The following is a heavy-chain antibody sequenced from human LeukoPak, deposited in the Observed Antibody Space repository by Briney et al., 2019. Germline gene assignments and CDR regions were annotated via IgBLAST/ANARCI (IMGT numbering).Heavy chain of an antibody. V-gene: IGHV1-69*05. CDR2: IIPIFGTA. CDR1: RGTLRSYA. D-gene: IGHD6-13*01. CDR3: ARDRGAAAGDNWFDP. Sequence: SVKVSCKASRGTLRSYAISGVRQAPARGGEWMGGIIPIFGTANYAQKFQGRVTITTDESTSTAYMELSSLRSEDTAVYYCARDRGAAAGDNWFDPWGQGTLVTVSS. J-gene: IGHJ5*02.